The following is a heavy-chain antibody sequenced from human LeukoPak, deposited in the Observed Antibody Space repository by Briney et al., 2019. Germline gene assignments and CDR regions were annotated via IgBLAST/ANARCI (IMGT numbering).Heavy chain of an antibody. D-gene: IGHD2-2*01. CDR1: GFSFSSYG. Sequence: GGSLRLSCAASGFSFSSYGMHWVRQAPGKGLEWVSSISSSSSYIYYADSVKGRFTISRDNAKNSLYLQMNSLRAEDTAVYYCARFRGDQYYYYMDVWGKGTTVTVSS. CDR2: ISSSSSYI. CDR3: ARFRGDQYYYYMDV. J-gene: IGHJ6*03. V-gene: IGHV3-21*01.